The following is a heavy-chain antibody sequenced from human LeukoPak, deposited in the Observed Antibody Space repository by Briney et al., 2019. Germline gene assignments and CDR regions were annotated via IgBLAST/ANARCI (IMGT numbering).Heavy chain of an antibody. CDR3: ARGQVRYDAFDI. J-gene: IGHJ3*02. CDR2: IYSGGST. D-gene: IGHD3-16*02. V-gene: IGHV3-66*01. CDR1: GFSVSSNY. Sequence: GGSLRLSCAASGFSVSSNYMSWVRQAPGKGLEWVSVIYSGGSTYYADSVKGRFTISRDNSKNTLYLQMNSLRAEDTAVYYCARGQVRYDAFDIWGQGTMVTVSS.